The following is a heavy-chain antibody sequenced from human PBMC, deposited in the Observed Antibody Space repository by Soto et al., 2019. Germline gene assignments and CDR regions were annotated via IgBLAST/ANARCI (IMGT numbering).Heavy chain of an antibody. J-gene: IGHJ4*02. CDR1: GGSISSYY. D-gene: IGHD1-1*01. V-gene: IGHV4-59*08. Sequence: QVQLQESGPGLVKPSETLSLTCTVSGGSISSYYWSWIRQPPGKGLEWIGYFYYSGSTNYNPALNSRGTISVHTSKTQFSLKLSSVAAADTALYYCARRYGYSFDYWGQGTLVTVSS. CDR3: ARRYGYSFDY. CDR2: FYYSGST.